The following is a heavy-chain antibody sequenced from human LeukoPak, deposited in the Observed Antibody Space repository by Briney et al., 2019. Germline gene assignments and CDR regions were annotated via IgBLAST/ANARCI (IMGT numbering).Heavy chain of an antibody. CDR3: ARARRGPLARYFDY. D-gene: IGHD2-15*01. J-gene: IGHJ4*02. CDR1: GGSLSGYY. V-gene: IGHV4-34*01. CDR2: INHSGST. Sequence: SETLSLTCAVYGGSLSGYYWSWIRQPPGKGLEWIGEINHSGSTNYNPSLKSRVTISVDTSKNQFSLKLSSVTAADTAVYYCARARRGPLARYFDYWGQGTLVTVSS.